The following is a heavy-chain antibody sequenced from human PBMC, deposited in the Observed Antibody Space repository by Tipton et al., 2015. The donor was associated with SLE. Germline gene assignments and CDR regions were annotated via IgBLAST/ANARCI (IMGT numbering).Heavy chain of an antibody. CDR2: IYYSGST. V-gene: IGHV4-59*08. CDR1: GGYVNSYY. CDR3: ARGPVLLWFGELHAFDI. D-gene: IGHD3-10*01. Sequence: TLSLTCTVSGGYVNSYYWSWIRQPPGKGLEWIGYIYYSGSTNYNPSLKSRVTISVDTSKNQFSLKLSSVTAADTAVYYCARGPVLLWFGELHAFDIWGQGTMVTVSS. J-gene: IGHJ3*02.